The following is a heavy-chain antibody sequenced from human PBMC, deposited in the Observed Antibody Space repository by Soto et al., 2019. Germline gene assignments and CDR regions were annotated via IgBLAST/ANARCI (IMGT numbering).Heavy chain of an antibody. CDR2: INFGYGYT. D-gene: IGHD2-15*01. V-gene: IGHV1-3*01. CDR3: ARRGFEAVATSGGDY. CDR1: GYTFTKYT. J-gene: IGHJ4*01. Sequence: QVQLVQSGAEVKKPGASVKVSCKASGYTFTKYTMHWLRQAPGQRLEWVVWINFGYGYTKYSHTCQGRVTITGDTSERTAYMELSSLSSEATAVYYCARRGFEAVATSGGDYWGHGTLVTVSS.